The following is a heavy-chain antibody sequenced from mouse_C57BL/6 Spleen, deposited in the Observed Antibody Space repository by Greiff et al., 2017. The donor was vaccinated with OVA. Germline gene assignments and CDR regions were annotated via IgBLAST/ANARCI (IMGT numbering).Heavy chain of an antibody. CDR3: AREGQTAQATGY. V-gene: IGHV1-50*01. D-gene: IGHD3-2*02. J-gene: IGHJ2*01. Sequence: VQLQQPGAELVKPGASVKLSCKASGYTFTSYWMQWVKQRPGQGLEWIGEIDPSDSYTNYNQKFKGKATLTVDTSSSTAYMQLSSLTSEDSAVYYCAREGQTAQATGYWGQGTTLTVSS. CDR2: IDPSDSYT. CDR1: GYTFTSYW.